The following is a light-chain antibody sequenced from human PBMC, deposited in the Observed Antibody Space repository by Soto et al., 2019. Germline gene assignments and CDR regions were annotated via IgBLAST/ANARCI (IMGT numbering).Light chain of an antibody. CDR3: QQNYITPYT. J-gene: IGKJ2*01. CDR1: RPITSN. CDR2: GSS. Sequence: DIEMTQSPSYLSASVGDRVTITCRAIRPITSNLNWYQQKPGKAPDLLIYGSSTLQKGVPSRFSGSGSGTGFTLTISSLQPEDFATYYCQQNYITPYTFGQGTRLEIK. V-gene: IGKV1-39*01.